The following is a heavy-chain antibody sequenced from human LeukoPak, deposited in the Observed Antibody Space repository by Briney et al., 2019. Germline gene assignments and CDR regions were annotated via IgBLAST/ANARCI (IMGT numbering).Heavy chain of an antibody. CDR2: ISYDGSNK. D-gene: IGHD3-10*01. CDR1: GFGFSSYG. J-gene: IGHJ4*02. CDR3: AKDRGRGRGYFDY. V-gene: IGHV3-30*18. Sequence: GGSLRLSCAASGFGFSSYGMHWVRQAPGKGLEWVAVISYDGSNKYYADSVKGRFTISRDNSKNTLYLQMNSLRAEDTAVFYCAKDRGRGRGYFDYWGQGTLVTVSS.